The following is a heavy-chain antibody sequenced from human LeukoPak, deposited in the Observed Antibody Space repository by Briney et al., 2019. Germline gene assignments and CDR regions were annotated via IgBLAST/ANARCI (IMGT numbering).Heavy chain of an antibody. CDR2: IYSGGKT. V-gene: IGHV3-53*01. J-gene: IGHJ6*03. Sequence: GGPLRLSCAASGFIVSSNYMSWVRQATGKGLEWVSVIYSGGKTYYADYVKGRFTISRDISKNTLYLQMNSLTAEDTAVYYCAARALAAVTHYMDVWGKGTTVSVSS. CDR3: AARALAAVTHYMDV. CDR1: GFIVSSNY. D-gene: IGHD6-13*01.